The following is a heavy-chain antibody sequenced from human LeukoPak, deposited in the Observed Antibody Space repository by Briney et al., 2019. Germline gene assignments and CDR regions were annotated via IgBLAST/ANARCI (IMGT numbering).Heavy chain of an antibody. V-gene: IGHV4-4*07. CDR1: GGSISSYY. CDR2: LYTSGST. CDR3: ARSDNYYDSSGYYSSWFDP. Sequence: SETLSLTCTVSGGSISSYYWSWIRQPAGRGLEWIGRLYTSGSTNYNPSLKSRVTMSVDTSKNQFSLKLSSVTAADTAVYYCARSDNYYDSSGYYSSWFDPWGQGTLVTVSS. D-gene: IGHD3-22*01. J-gene: IGHJ5*02.